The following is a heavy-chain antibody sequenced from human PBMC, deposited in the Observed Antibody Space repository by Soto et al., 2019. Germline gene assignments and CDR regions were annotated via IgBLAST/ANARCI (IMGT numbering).Heavy chain of an antibody. CDR3: VRDWLNHYFDY. V-gene: IGHV3-30-3*01. D-gene: IGHD3-22*01. CDR1: GFTFSSYA. CDR2: ISYDGSNK. J-gene: IGHJ4*02. Sequence: PGGSLRLSCAASGFTFSSYAMHWVRQAPGKGLEWVAVISYDGSNKYYADSVKGRFTISRDNSKNTLYLQMNSLRVEDTAVYYCVRDWLNHYFDYWGQGALVTVSS.